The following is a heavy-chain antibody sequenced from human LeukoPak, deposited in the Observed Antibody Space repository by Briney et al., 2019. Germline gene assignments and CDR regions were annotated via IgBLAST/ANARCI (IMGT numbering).Heavy chain of an antibody. CDR2: ISSSSSYT. J-gene: IGHJ4*02. V-gene: IGHV3-11*06. CDR1: GFTFSDYY. CDR3: ARESESSGFDY. Sequence: GGSLRLSCAASGFTFSDYYMSWIRQAPGKGLEWVSYISSSSSYTNYADSVKGRFTISRDNAKNSLYLQMNSLRAEDTAVYYRARESESSGFDYWGQGTLVTVSS. D-gene: IGHD6-19*01.